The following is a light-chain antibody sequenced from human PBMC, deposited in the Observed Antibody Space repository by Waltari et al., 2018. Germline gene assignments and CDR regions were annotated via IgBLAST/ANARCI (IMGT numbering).Light chain of an antibody. CDR2: DAS. CDR1: QSVSNS. Sequence: EIVLTQSPATLSLPPGERANLSCRASQSVSNSFAGYQQKPGQVTRLLIYDASDRATGIPARFSGSGSGTDFTLTISNLEPEDFAVYYCQQRTNWPLTFGGGTKVDIK. V-gene: IGKV3-11*01. J-gene: IGKJ4*01. CDR3: QQRTNWPLT.